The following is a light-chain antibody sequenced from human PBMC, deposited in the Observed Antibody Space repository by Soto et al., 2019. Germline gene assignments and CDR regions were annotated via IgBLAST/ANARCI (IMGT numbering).Light chain of an antibody. V-gene: IGLV2-14*01. Sequence: QSALTQPASVSGSPGQSITISCTGTSSDVGGYNYVSWYQQHPGKAPKLMIYDVSNRPSGVSNRFSGSKSGNTASLTISGLQAEDEADYYYSSYTSRSTYVVFGGGTKLTVL. CDR3: SSYTSRSTYVV. J-gene: IGLJ2*01. CDR1: SSDVGGYNY. CDR2: DVS.